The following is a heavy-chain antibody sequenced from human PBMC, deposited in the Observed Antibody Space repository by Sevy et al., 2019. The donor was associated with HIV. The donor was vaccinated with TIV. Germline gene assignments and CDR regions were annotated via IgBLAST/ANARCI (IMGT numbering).Heavy chain of an antibody. CDR1: GYSISSGYL. CDR3: ANFGRLLIINGDAFDV. Sequence: SETLSLTCTVSGYSISSGYLWGWIRQPPGKGLEWIGSVDHTGNTYYNPSLKSRVTTSGDTSKNQFSLRLGSVTAADTAVYYCANFGRLLIINGDAFDVWGQGTMVTVSS. J-gene: IGHJ3*01. V-gene: IGHV4-38-2*02. D-gene: IGHD3-9*01. CDR2: VDHTGNT.